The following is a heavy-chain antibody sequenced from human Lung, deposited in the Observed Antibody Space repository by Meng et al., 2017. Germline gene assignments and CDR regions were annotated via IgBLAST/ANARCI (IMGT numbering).Heavy chain of an antibody. CDR2: ISDGGNT. Sequence: QLQLEESGPGLVKPSGTLSITCTVSGGSISSSSYYWGWIRQPPGKGLEWIGSISDGGNTYYNPSLQSRVSISVDTSKNQFSLKLRSVTAADTAVYYCARVKYSSSWYLDFWGQGALVTVSS. CDR3: ARVKYSSSWYLDF. J-gene: IGHJ4*02. V-gene: IGHV4-39*07. CDR1: GGSISSSSYY. D-gene: IGHD6-13*01.